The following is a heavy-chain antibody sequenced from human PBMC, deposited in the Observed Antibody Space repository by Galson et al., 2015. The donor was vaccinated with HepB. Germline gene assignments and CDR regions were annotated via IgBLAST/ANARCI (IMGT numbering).Heavy chain of an antibody. Sequence: SLRLSCAASGFTFSSYWTNWVRQAPGKGLEWVANIKQDGSDKYYVDSLKGRFTISRDNAKKSLYLQMSSLRAEDTAIYYCARAALTVATIGDFNYWGQGTLVTVSS. J-gene: IGHJ4*02. CDR3: ARAALTVATIGDFNY. V-gene: IGHV3-7*01. CDR2: IKQDGSDK. CDR1: GFTFSSYW. D-gene: IGHD5-12*01.